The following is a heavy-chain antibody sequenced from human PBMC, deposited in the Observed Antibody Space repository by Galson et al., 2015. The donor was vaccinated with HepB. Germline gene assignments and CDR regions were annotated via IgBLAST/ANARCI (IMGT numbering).Heavy chain of an antibody. D-gene: IGHD3/OR15-3a*01. J-gene: IGHJ4*02. CDR1: GFTFSDCT. CDR2: IGSASTYI. Sequence: SLRLSCAASGFTFSDCTMNWIRQAPGQGLEWVSSIGSASTYIYYADSVEGRFTISGDNAKNSVFLQMSSLRVDDTAVYYCARGPDWEFDYWGQGTLVTVSS. CDR3: ARGPDWEFDY. V-gene: IGHV3-21*01.